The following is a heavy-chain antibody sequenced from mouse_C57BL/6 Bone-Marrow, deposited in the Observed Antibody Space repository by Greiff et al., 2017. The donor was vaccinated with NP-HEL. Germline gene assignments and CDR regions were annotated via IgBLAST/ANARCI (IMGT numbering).Heavy chain of an antibody. CDR3: TIFITTVVALDY. CDR1: GFNIKDYY. D-gene: IGHD1-1*01. Sequence: VQLQQSGAELVRPGASVKLSCTASGFNIKDYYMHWVKQRPEQGLEWIGRIDPEDGDTEYAPKFQGKATMTADTSSNTAYLQLSSLTSEDTAVYYCTIFITTVVALDYWGQGTTLTVSS. CDR2: IDPEDGDT. J-gene: IGHJ2*01. V-gene: IGHV14-1*01.